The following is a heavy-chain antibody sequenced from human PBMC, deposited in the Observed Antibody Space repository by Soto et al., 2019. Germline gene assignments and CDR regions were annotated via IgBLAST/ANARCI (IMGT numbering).Heavy chain of an antibody. D-gene: IGHD3-22*01. J-gene: IGHJ1*01. CDR2: IYYSGST. V-gene: IGHV4-30-4*01. Sequence: QVQLQESGPGLVKPSQTLSLTCTVSGGSISSGDYYWSWIRQPPGKGLEWIGYIYYSGSTYYNPSLQSRVTISVDTSKNQFSLKLSSVSAADTAVYCCARARYDSSGYKYFQHWGQGTLVTVSS. CDR1: GGSISSGDYY. CDR3: ARARYDSSGYKYFQH.